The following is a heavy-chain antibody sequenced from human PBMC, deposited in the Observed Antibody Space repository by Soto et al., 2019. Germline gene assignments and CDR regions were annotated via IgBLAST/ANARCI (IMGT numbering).Heavy chain of an antibody. V-gene: IGHV3-15*07. D-gene: IGHD3-22*01. CDR3: TTDPVTMIVVVPSSG. J-gene: IGHJ4*02. CDR2: IKSKTDGGTT. Sequence: GSLRLSCAASGFTFSNAWMNWVRQAPGKGLEWVGRIKSKTDGGTTDYAAPVKGRFTISRDDSKNTLYLQMNSLKTEDTAVYYCTTDPVTMIVVVPSSGWGQGTLVTVSS. CDR1: GFTFSNAW.